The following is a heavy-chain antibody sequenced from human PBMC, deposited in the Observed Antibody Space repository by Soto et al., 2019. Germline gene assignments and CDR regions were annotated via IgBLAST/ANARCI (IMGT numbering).Heavy chain of an antibody. Sequence: GGSLRLSCAASGFTFDDYAMHWVRQAPGKGLEWVSGISWNSGSIGYADSGKGRFTISRDNAKNSLYLQMNSLRAEDTALYYCAKLGGRYYYYYMDVWGKGTTVTVSS. J-gene: IGHJ6*03. CDR2: ISWNSGSI. V-gene: IGHV3-9*01. D-gene: IGHD2-15*01. CDR3: AKLGGRYYYYYMDV. CDR1: GFTFDDYA.